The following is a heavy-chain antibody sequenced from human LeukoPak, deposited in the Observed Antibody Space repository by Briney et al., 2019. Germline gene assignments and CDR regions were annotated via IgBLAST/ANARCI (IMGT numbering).Heavy chain of an antibody. V-gene: IGHV5-51*01. J-gene: IGHJ5*02. D-gene: IGHD3-22*01. CDR2: IYPGDSDI. CDR1: GYSFTSYW. CDR3: ASSTYYYDSSGYRGNNWFDP. Sequence: GESLKISCKGSGYSFTSYWIGWVRQMPGKGLEWMGIIYPGDSDIRYNPSFQGQVTISADKSISTAYLQWSSLKASDTAMYYCASSTYYYDSSGYRGNNWFDPWGQGTLVTVSS.